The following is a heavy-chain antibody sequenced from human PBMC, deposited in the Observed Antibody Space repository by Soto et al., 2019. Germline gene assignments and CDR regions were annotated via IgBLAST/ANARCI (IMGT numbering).Heavy chain of an antibody. J-gene: IGHJ4*02. CDR1: GFTFSSYA. CDR3: ARSPLPAAMPNHFDY. D-gene: IGHD2-2*01. CDR2: ISSNGGST. V-gene: IGHV3-64*01. Sequence: LRLSCAASGFTFSSYAMHWVRQAPGKGLEYVSAISSNGGSTYYANSVKGRFTISRDNSKNTLYLQMGSLRAEDMAVYYCARSPLPAAMPNHFDYWGQGTLVTVSS.